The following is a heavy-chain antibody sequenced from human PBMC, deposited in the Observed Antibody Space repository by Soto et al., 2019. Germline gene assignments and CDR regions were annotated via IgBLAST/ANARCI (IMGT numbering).Heavy chain of an antibody. J-gene: IGHJ4*02. CDR1: GASVSSNSYY. Sequence: SETLSLTCTVSGASVSSNSYYWIWIRQPPGKGLEWIGYIYYSVSTNYNPSLKSRVTISADTSKNQFSLKLSSVTAADTAVYYCARDRKKVGSDSWGQGTLVTVSS. V-gene: IGHV4-61*01. CDR2: IYYSVST. CDR3: ARDRKKVGSDS. D-gene: IGHD1-26*01.